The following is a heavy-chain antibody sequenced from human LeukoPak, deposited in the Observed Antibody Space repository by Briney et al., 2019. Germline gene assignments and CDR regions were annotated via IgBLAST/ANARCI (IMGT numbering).Heavy chain of an antibody. CDR1: GFTFSNYA. CDR2: ISDSGDNT. J-gene: IGHJ5*02. D-gene: IGHD6-13*01. V-gene: IGHV3-23*01. Sequence: GGSLRLSCAASGFTFSNYAMNWVRQAPGKGLEWVSGISDSGDNTHYADSVKGRFTISRDNAKNSLYLQMNSLRAEDTAVYYCAVGRQQLVSNWFDPWGQGTLVTVSS. CDR3: AVGRQQLVSNWFDP.